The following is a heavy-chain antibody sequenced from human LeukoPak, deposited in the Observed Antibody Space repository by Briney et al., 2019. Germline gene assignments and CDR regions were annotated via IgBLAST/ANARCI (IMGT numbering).Heavy chain of an antibody. CDR3: AKDIHYDSSGTFDI. J-gene: IGHJ3*02. V-gene: IGHV3-11*01. CDR1: GFTFSDYY. CDR2: ISSSGSTI. Sequence: GGSLRLSCAASGFTFSDYYMSWIRQAPGKGLEWVSYISSSGSTIYYADSVRGRFTISRDNAKNSLYLQMNSLRAEDMALYYCAKDIHYDSSGTFDIWGQGTMVTVSS. D-gene: IGHD3-22*01.